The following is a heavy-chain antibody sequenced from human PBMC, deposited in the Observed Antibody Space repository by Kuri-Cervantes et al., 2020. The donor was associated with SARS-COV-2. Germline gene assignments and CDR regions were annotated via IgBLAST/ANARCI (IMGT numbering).Heavy chain of an antibody. CDR3: ARATPGLVVVPAAIPN. D-gene: IGHD2-2*01. CDR2: ISSSSSYI. J-gene: IGHJ4*02. V-gene: IGHV3-21*01. CDR1: GFTFSSYS. Sequence: GESLKIPCAASGFTFSSYSMNWVRQAPGKGLEWVSSISSSSSYIYYADSMRGRFTISRDNAKNSLYLQMNSLRAEDTAVYYCARATPGLVVVPAAIPNWGQGTLVTVSS.